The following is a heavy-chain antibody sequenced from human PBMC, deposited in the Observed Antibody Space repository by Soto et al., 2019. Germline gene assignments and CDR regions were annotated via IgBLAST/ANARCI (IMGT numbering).Heavy chain of an antibody. Sequence: SETLSLTCTVSGGSISSYYWSWLRQPPGKGLEWIGYIYYSGSTNYNPSLKSRVTISVDTSKNQFSLKLSSVTAADTAVYYCARRWGRTFDYWGQGTLVTVSS. CDR2: IYYSGST. J-gene: IGHJ4*02. CDR3: ARRWGRTFDY. CDR1: GGSISSYY. V-gene: IGHV4-59*08. D-gene: IGHD1-26*01.